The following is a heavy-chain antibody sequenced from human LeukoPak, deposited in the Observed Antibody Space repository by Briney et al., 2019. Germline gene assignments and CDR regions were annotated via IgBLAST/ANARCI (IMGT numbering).Heavy chain of an antibody. Sequence: SQTLSLTCTVSGGSISSGSYYWSWIRQPAGKGLEWIGRIYTSGSTNYNPSLKSRVTISVDTSKNQFSLKLSSVTAADTAVYYCARGGSGSYLGYFDYWGQGTLVTVSS. CDR2: IYTSGST. J-gene: IGHJ4*02. CDR1: GGSISSGSYY. D-gene: IGHD1-26*01. CDR3: ARGGSGSYLGYFDY. V-gene: IGHV4-61*02.